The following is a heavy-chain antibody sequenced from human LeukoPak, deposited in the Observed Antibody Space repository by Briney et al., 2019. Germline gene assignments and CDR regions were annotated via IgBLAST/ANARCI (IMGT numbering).Heavy chain of an antibody. D-gene: IGHD6-13*01. J-gene: IGHJ6*03. CDR2: INPNSGGT. CDR3: ARDWGSSWYIYMDV. V-gene: IGHV1-2*02. CDR1: GYTFTSYG. Sequence: ASVKVSCKASGYTFTSYGISWVRQAPGQGLEWMGWINPNSGGTNYAQKFQGRVTMTRDTSISTAYMELSRLRSDDTAVYYCARDWGSSWYIYMDVWGKGTTVTVSS.